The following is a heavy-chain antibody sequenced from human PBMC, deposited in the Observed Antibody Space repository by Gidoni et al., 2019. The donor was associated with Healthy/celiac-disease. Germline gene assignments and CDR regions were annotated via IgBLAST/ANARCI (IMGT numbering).Heavy chain of an antibody. CDR3: ARGDDYWSGNNY. CDR1: GGSFSGYY. Sequence: QVQLQQWGAGLLKPSETLSLPCSVSGGSFSGYYWRWIRQPPGKGLDWVGEINHSGSINYNPFLKSRVTISVDTSKNQFSLKLSSVTAADTAVYYCARGDDYWSGNNYWGQGTLVTVSS. CDR2: INHSGSI. J-gene: IGHJ4*02. D-gene: IGHD3-3*01. V-gene: IGHV4-34*01.